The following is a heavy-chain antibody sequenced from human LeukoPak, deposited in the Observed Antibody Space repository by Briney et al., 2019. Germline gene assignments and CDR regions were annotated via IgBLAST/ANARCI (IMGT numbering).Heavy chain of an antibody. CDR1: GGTFSSYA. CDR2: TIPIFATA. CDR3: ARGNPRSLLPYYFDY. J-gene: IGHJ4*02. V-gene: IGHV1-69*13. D-gene: IGHD3-3*01. Sequence: GASVKVSCKASGGTFSSYAISWVRQAPGQGLEWMGGTIPIFATANYAQKFQGRVTITADESTSTAFMELSSLRSEDTAVYYCARGNPRSLLPYYFDYWGQGTLVTVSS.